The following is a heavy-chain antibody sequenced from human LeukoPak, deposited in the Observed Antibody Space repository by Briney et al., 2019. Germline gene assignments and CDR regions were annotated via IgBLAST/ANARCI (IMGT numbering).Heavy chain of an antibody. CDR3: AKPSSGYLIASGAFDI. CDR1: GFTFEDYA. CDR2: ITWNSGST. V-gene: IGHV3-9*01. J-gene: IGHJ3*02. Sequence: GRSLRLSCAASGFTFEDYAMHWVRQAPGKGLEWVSGITWNSGSTAYEDSVKGRFTISRDNAKNSLYLQMNSLRPEDTALYYCAKPSSGYLIASGAFDIWGQGTMVTVSS. D-gene: IGHD3-22*01.